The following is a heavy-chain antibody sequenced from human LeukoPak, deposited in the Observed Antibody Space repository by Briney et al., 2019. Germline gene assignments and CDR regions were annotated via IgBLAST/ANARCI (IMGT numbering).Heavy chain of an antibody. V-gene: IGHV4-59*01. D-gene: IGHD3-22*01. J-gene: IGHJ4*02. Sequence: PSETLSLTCTVSGGSISSYYWSWIRQPPGKGLEWIGYIYYSGSTNYNPSLKSRVTISVDTSKNQFSLKLRSVTAADTAVYYCARGITMIVVVITPREDYFDYWGQGTLVTVSS. CDR3: ARGITMIVVVITPREDYFDY. CDR2: IYYSGST. CDR1: GGSISSYY.